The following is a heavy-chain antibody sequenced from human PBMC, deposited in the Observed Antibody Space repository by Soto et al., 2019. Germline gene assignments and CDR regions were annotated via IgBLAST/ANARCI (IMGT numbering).Heavy chain of an antibody. V-gene: IGHV6-1*01. J-gene: IGHJ4*01. CDR1: GDIVSSNSAG. Sequence: PSQILSLTCAITGDIVSSNSAGWSWVRQSPSRGLEWLGRTYYRSKWYYEYAVSVRGRTTINPDTSKNQYSLQLNSVTPEDTAVYFCTSRELYSVRIFDYWGKGTLLTDSS. CDR2: TYYRSKWYY. D-gene: IGHD1-26*01. CDR3: TSRELYSVRIFDY.